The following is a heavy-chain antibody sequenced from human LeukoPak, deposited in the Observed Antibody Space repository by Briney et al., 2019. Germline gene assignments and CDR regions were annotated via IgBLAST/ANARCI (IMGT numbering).Heavy chain of an antibody. J-gene: IGHJ4*02. CDR1: GGSISAYY. D-gene: IGHD3-10*02. V-gene: IGHV4-4*07. Sequence: SETLSLTCVVSGGSISAYYWNWIRQPAGKGLEWTGRLHSSGETTSNPSLMSRATMSLDTSRNHFSLNLTSVTAADTAIYYCATMFGESSDFDHWGQGTLVTVSS. CDR3: ATMFGESSDFDH. CDR2: LHSSGET.